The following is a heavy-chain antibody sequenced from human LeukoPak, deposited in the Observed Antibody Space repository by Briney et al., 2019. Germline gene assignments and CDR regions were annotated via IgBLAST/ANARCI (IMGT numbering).Heavy chain of an antibody. V-gene: IGHV3-20*04. D-gene: IGHD2-15*01. CDR3: ARVLSAVVAATRGYYYYMDV. Sequence: GGSLRLSCAASGFTFDDYGMSWVRQAPGKGLEWVSGINWNGGSTGYADSVKGRFTISRDNAKNSLYLQTNSLRAEDTALYYCARVLSAVVAATRGYYYYMDVWGKGTTVTVSS. CDR2: INWNGGST. J-gene: IGHJ6*03. CDR1: GFTFDDYG.